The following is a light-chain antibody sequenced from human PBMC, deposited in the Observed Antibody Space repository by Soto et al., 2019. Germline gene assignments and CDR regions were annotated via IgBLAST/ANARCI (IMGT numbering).Light chain of an antibody. CDR3: SSYTSSSTRV. CDR1: SSDVGGYNY. CDR2: EVS. Sequence: QAVLTQPASVSGSPGQSMTISCTGTSSDVGGYNYVSWYQQHPGKAPKLIIYEVSNRPSGVSNRLSGSKSGNTASLTISGLQAEDEADYYCSSYTSSSTRVFGTGTKVTVL. J-gene: IGLJ1*01. V-gene: IGLV2-14*01.